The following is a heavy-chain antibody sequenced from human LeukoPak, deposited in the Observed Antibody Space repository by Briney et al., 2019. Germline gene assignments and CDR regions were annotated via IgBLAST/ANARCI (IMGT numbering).Heavy chain of an antibody. CDR2: TYYRSKWYN. CDR1: GDSVSSNSAA. J-gene: IGHJ5*02. D-gene: IGHD4-11*01. V-gene: IGHV6-1*01. Sequence: SQTLSLTCAISGDSVSSNSAAWNRVRQSPSRGLEWLGRTYYRSKWYNDYAVSVKSRITTNPDTSKNQFSLQLNSVTPEDTAVYYCARDKLQYGGWFDPWGQGTLVTVSS. CDR3: ARDKLQYGGWFDP.